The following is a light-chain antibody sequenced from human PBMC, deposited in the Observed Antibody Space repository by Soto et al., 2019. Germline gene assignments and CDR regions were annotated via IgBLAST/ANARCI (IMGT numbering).Light chain of an antibody. CDR2: WAS. V-gene: IGKV4-1*01. CDR3: HQYYGSLPT. CDR1: QSVLYSSNNKDY. Sequence: DIVMTQSPDSLAVSLGEKATINCKSSQSVLYSSNNKDYLAWYQQKPGQPPKLIIYWASARESGVPDRFSGSGSGTDFTLTISSLQAEDVAVYYCHQYYGSLPTFGQGTKVEIK. J-gene: IGKJ1*01.